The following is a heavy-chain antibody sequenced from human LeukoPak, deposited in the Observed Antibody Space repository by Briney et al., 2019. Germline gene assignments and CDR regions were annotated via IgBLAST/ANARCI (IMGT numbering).Heavy chain of an antibody. V-gene: IGHV4-59*12. CDR2: IYHSGST. D-gene: IGHD1-26*01. CDR3: ARKPTTSDAFDM. J-gene: IGHJ3*02. Sequence: SETLSLTCTVSGSSISSYYWSWVRQPPGKGLEWIGEIYHSGSTNYNPSLKSRATISVDKSKGQFSLKLSSVTAADTAIYYCARKPTTSDAFDMWGQGTMVTVSS. CDR1: GSSISSYY.